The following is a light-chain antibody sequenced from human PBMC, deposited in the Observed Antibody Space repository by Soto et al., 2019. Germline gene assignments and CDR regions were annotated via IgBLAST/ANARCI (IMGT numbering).Light chain of an antibody. J-gene: IGKJ1*01. V-gene: IGKV3-20*01. CDR1: QSVSSNY. Sequence: ETVLTQSPGTLSLSPGERATLSCRASQSVSSNYLAWYQQTPGQAPRLLMYGASTRATGIPDRFSGSGSGTDFTITISRLEPEDFVGYYCQQFGRSPPSWTFGQGTKVEIK. CDR2: GAS. CDR3: QQFGRSPPSWT.